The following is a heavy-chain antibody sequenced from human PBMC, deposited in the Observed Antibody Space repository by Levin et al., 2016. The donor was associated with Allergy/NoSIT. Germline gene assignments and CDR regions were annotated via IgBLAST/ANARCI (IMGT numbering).Heavy chain of an antibody. J-gene: IGHJ5*02. CDR1: GYTFTSYG. V-gene: IGHV1-18*01. CDR2: ISAYNGNT. CDR3: ARDHSSWNRGWFDP. Sequence: ASVKVSCKASGYTFTSYGISWVRQAPGQGLEWMGWISAYNGNTNYAQKLQGRVTMTTDTSTSTAYMELRSLRSDDTAVYYCARDHSSWNRGWFDPWGQGTLVTVSS. D-gene: IGHD6-13*01.